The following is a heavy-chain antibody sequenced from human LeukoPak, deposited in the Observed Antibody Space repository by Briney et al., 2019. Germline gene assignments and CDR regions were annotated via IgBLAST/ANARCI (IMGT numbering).Heavy chain of an antibody. CDR2: IYYSGST. CDR1: GGSISSSSYY. Sequence: PSETLSLTCTVSGGSISSSSYYWGWVRQPPEKGLEWIGSIYYSGSTYYNPSLKSRVTISVDTFKNQFSLKLSSVTAADTAVYYCAREGYGSFDYWGQGTLVTVSS. D-gene: IGHD4-17*01. CDR3: AREGYGSFDY. V-gene: IGHV4-39*02. J-gene: IGHJ4*02.